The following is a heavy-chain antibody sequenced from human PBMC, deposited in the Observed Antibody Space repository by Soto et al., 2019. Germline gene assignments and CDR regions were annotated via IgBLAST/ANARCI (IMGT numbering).Heavy chain of an antibody. Sequence: GRSMRLSSAASGFTLSSDTMNWVRQAPGKGLEWVSSISSSSSYIYYADSVKGRFTISRDNAKNSLYLQMNSLRAEDTAVYYCAKSVTMIVVVNPFDYWGQGTLVTVS. J-gene: IGHJ4*02. V-gene: IGHV3-21*01. CDR1: GFTLSSDT. CDR2: ISSSSSYI. CDR3: AKSVTMIVVVNPFDY. D-gene: IGHD3-22*01.